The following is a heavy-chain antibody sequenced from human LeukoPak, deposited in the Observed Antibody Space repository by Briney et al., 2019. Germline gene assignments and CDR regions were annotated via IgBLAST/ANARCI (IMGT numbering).Heavy chain of an antibody. CDR1: GYTFTSYG. CDR3: ASVYYDFWSGYLGYYGMDV. V-gene: IGHV1-18*01. CDR2: ISAYNGNT. J-gene: IGHJ6*02. D-gene: IGHD3-3*01. Sequence: GASVKVSCKASGYTFTSYGISWVRQAPGQGLEWMGWISAYNGNTNYAQKLQGRVTMTTDTSTSTAYMELRSLRSDDTAVYYCASVYYDFWSGYLGYYGMDVWGQGTTVTVSS.